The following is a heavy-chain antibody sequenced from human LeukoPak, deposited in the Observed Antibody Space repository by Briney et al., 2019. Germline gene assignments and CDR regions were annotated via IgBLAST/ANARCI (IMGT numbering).Heavy chain of an antibody. J-gene: IGHJ6*04. V-gene: IGHV3-21*01. Sequence: GESLRLSCAASGFTFSSYSMNWVRQAPGKGLEWVSSISSSSSYIYYADSVKGRFTISRDNAKNSLYLQMNSLRAEDTAVYYCARDLTHGSGSYWGKGTTVTVSS. D-gene: IGHD3-10*01. CDR3: ARDLTHGSGSY. CDR1: GFTFSSYS. CDR2: ISSSSSYI.